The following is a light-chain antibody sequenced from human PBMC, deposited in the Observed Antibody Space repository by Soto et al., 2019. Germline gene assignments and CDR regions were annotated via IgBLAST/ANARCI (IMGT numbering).Light chain of an antibody. V-gene: IGKV3-20*01. CDR3: QQYGSSPPWT. CDR2: AAS. J-gene: IGKJ1*01. CDR1: QSVSSAY. Sequence: EIVLTQSPGTLSLSPGERATLSCRASQSVSSAYLAWYQHKPGQPPTLLIYAASSRVTGIPDRFSGSGSGTDFPLTISRLEPEDFAAYYCQQYGSSPPWTFGQGTKVEIK.